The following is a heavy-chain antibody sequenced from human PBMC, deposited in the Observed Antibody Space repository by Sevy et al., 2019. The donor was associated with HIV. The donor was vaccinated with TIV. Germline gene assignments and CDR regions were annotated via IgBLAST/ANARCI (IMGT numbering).Heavy chain of an antibody. J-gene: IGHJ3*02. CDR2: IKQDGSEK. CDR1: GFTFSSYW. D-gene: IGHD3-10*01. V-gene: IGHV3-7*01. Sequence: GGSLRLSCAASGFTFSSYWMSWVRQAPGKGLEWVANIKQDGSEKYYVDSVKGRFTISRDNAKNSLYLQMNSLRAEDTAVYYCARDRLITMVRGVIIVGLRDDAFDIWGQGTMVTVSS. CDR3: ARDRLITMVRGVIIVGLRDDAFDI.